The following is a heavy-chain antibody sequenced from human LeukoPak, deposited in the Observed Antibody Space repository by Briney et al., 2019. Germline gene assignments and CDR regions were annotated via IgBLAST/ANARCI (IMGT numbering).Heavy chain of an antibody. CDR2: IYLRGNT. V-gene: IGHV4-4*02. D-gene: IGHD3-10*01. CDR1: GGSISSSNW. J-gene: IGHJ4*02. Sequence: SETLSLTCAISGGSISSSNWWTWVRQPPGKGLEWVGEIYLRGNTNYNPSLESRVTISVDTSKNQFSLKLSSVTAADTAVYYCARVAVWFGELFDYWGQGTLVTVSS. CDR3: ARVAVWFGELFDY.